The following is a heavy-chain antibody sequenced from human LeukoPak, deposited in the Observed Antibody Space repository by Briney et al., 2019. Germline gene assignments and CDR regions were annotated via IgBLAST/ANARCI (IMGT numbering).Heavy chain of an antibody. D-gene: IGHD3-22*01. CDR2: MNPNSGNT. Sequence: ASVKVSCKASGYTFTSYDINWVRQATGQGLEWMGWMNPNSGNTGYAQKFQGRVTITRNTSISTAYMELSSLRSEDTAVYYCARDPPTYYYDSSGSYWGQGTLVTVSS. CDR3: ARDPPTYYYDSSGSY. J-gene: IGHJ4*02. V-gene: IGHV1-8*03. CDR1: GYTFTSYD.